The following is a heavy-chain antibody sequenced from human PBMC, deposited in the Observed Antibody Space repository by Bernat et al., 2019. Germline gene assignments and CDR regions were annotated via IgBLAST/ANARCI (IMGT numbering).Heavy chain of an antibody. Sequence: EVQLVESGGGLVKPGGSLRLSCAASGFTFSNAWMSWVRHAPGKGLEWVGRIKSKTDGGTTDYAAPVKGRFTISRDDSKNTLYLQMNSLKTEDTAVYYCTTLTYYDFWSGTPMIDYWGQGTLVTVSS. CDR1: GFTFSNAW. CDR3: TTLTYYDFWSGTPMIDY. CDR2: IKSKTDGGTT. J-gene: IGHJ4*02. V-gene: IGHV3-15*01. D-gene: IGHD3-3*01.